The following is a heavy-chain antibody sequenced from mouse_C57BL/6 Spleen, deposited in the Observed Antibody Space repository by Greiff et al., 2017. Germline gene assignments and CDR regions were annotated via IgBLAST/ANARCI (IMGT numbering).Heavy chain of an antibody. CDR3: ARRANYGNFYFDY. CDR1: GYTFTSYW. CDR2: IDPSDSET. Sequence: VQLQQPGAELVRPGSSVKLSCKASGYTFTSYWMHWVKQRPIQGLEWIGNIDPSDSETHYNQKFKDKATLTVDKSSSTAYMQLSSLTSEDSAVYYCARRANYGNFYFDYWGQGTTLTVSS. D-gene: IGHD2-1*01. V-gene: IGHV1-52*01. J-gene: IGHJ2*01.